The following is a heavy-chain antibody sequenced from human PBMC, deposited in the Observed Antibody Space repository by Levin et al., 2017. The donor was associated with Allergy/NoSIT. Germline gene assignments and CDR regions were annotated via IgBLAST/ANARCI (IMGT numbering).Heavy chain of an antibody. J-gene: IGHJ4*02. D-gene: IGHD3-16*01. Sequence: GESLKISCAASGFTFSSYSMNWVRQAPGKGLEWVSYISSSGSTIYYADSVKGRFTISRDNAKNSLYLQMNSLRAEDTAVYYCARARYDYIWGRVYYFDYWGQGTLVTVSS. V-gene: IGHV3-48*04. CDR1: GFTFSSYS. CDR3: ARARYDYIWGRVYYFDY. CDR2: ISSSGSTI.